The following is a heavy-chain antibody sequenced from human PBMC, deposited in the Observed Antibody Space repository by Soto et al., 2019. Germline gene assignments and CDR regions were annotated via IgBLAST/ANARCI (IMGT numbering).Heavy chain of an antibody. Sequence: QVQLVESGGGVVQPGRSLRLSCAASGFTFSSYGMHWVRQAPGKGLEWVAVISDDGSNKYYADSVKGRFTISRDNSKNTLYLQMNSLRAEDTAVYYCAKYGVSIGWPDYWGQGTLVTVSS. CDR1: GFTFSSYG. D-gene: IGHD2-8*01. CDR2: ISDDGSNK. J-gene: IGHJ4*02. CDR3: AKYGVSIGWPDY. V-gene: IGHV3-30*18.